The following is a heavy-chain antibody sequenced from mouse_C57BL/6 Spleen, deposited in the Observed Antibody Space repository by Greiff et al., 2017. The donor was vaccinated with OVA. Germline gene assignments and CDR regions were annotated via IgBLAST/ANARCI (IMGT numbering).Heavy chain of an antibody. Sequence: QVTLKESGPGILQPSQTLSLTCSFSGFSLSTFGMGVGWIRQPSGKGLEWLAHIWWDDDKYYNPALKSRLTISKDTSKNQVFLKIANVDTADTATYYCARMRTAQASYAMDYWGQGTSVTVSS. CDR3: ARMRTAQASYAMDY. CDR2: IWWDDDK. V-gene: IGHV8-8*01. J-gene: IGHJ4*01. D-gene: IGHD3-2*02. CDR1: GFSLSTFGMG.